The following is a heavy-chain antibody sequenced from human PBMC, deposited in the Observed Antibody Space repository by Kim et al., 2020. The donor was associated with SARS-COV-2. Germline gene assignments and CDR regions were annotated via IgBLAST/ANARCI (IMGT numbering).Heavy chain of an antibody. D-gene: IGHD1-1*01. CDR2: INTNTGNP. J-gene: IGHJ5*02. V-gene: IGHV7-4-1*02. Sequence: ASVKVSCKASGYTFTSYAMNWVRQAPGQGLDWMGWINTNTGNPTYAQGFTGRFVFSLDTSVSTAYLQISSLKAEDTAVYYCVDAGVQDWFDPWGQGTLVTVSS. CDR3: VDAGVQDWFDP. CDR1: GYTFTSYA.